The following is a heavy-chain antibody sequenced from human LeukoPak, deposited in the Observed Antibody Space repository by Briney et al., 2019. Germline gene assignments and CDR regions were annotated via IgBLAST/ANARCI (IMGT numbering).Heavy chain of an antibody. CDR1: GGSFSGYY. Sequence: SETLSLTCAVYGGSFSGYYWSWIRQPPGKGLEWIGEINHSGSTNYNPSLKSRVTISVDTSKNQFSLKLSSVTAAGTAVYYCASPGYSGYDGYFDYWGQGTLVTVSS. D-gene: IGHD5-12*01. CDR2: INHSGST. V-gene: IGHV4-34*01. J-gene: IGHJ4*02. CDR3: ASPGYSGYDGYFDY.